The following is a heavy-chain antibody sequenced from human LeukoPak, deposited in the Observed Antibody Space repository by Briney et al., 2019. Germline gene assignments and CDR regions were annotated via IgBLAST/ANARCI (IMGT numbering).Heavy chain of an antibody. Sequence: GGSLRLSCAASGFTVSSNYMSWVRQAPGKGLEWVSVIYSGGSTYYADSVKGRFTISRDNSKNTLYLQMNSLRAEDTAVYYCARDRGYSGYDDGMDVWGQGTTVTVSS. CDR2: IYSGGST. CDR3: ARDRGYSGYDDGMDV. D-gene: IGHD5-12*01. V-gene: IGHV3-53*01. J-gene: IGHJ6*02. CDR1: GFTVSSNY.